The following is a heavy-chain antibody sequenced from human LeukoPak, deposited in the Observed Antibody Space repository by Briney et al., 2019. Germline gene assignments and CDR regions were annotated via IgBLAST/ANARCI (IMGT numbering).Heavy chain of an antibody. V-gene: IGHV1-69*05. CDR1: GYTFTSYG. J-gene: IGHJ1*01. D-gene: IGHD2-15*01. CDR2: IIPIFGTA. CDR3: AGAFGSSLRYFQH. Sequence: KVSCKASGYTFTSYGISWVRQAPGQGLEWMGGIIPIFGTANYAQKFQGRVTITTDESTSTAYMELSSLRSEDTAVYYCAGAFGSSLRYFQHWGQGTLVTVSS.